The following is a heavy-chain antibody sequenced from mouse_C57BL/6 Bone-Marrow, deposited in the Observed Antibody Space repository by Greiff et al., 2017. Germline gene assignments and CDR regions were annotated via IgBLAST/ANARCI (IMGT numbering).Heavy chain of an antibody. Sequence: QVQLQQSGAELARPGASVKLSCKASGYTFTSYGISWVKQRTGQGLEWIGEIYPRSGNTYYNEKFKGKATLTADKSSSTAYMELRSLTSEDYAVYFCGGDGYDEGAWFAYWGQGTLVTVSA. D-gene: IGHD2-2*01. J-gene: IGHJ3*01. CDR2: IYPRSGNT. CDR3: GGDGYDEGAWFAY. V-gene: IGHV1-81*01. CDR1: GYTFTSYG.